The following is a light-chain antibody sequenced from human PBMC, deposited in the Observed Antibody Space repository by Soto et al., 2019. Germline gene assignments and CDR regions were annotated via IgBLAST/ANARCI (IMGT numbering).Light chain of an antibody. CDR1: QSVSSSS. CDR3: QQYGGSART. J-gene: IGKJ1*01. CDR2: DAS. V-gene: IGKV3-20*01. Sequence: EIVLTQSPGTLSLSPGERATLSCRASQSVSSSSLAWYQQKRGQAPRLLIHDASSRATGIPDRFSGSGSGNDFTLNISGLEPEDFAVYYCQQYGGSARTFGQGTKVEVK.